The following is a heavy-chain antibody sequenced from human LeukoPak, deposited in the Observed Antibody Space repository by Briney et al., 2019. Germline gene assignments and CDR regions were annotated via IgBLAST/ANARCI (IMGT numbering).Heavy chain of an antibody. V-gene: IGHV1-8*03. Sequence: VASVKVSCKASGYTFTTYEINWVRQATGQGLEWMGWVNANTGNTAYAQKFQGRVTITRNTSISTAYMELSSLRSEDTAVYYCARDLGERVRGYGDYNYYYYMDVWGKGTTVTVSS. CDR3: ARDLGERVRGYGDYNYYYYMDV. CDR1: GYTFTTYE. J-gene: IGHJ6*03. CDR2: VNANTGNT. D-gene: IGHD4-17*01.